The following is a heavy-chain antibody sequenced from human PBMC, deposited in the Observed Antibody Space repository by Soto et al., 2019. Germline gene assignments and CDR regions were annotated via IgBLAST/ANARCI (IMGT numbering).Heavy chain of an antibody. V-gene: IGHV4-30-4*01. J-gene: IGHJ5*02. CDR3: ARVFLSWSGYYPNWFDP. D-gene: IGHD3-3*01. CDR2: IYYSGST. CDR1: GGSISSGDYY. Sequence: QVQLQESGPGLVKPSHTLSLTCTVSGGSISSGDYYWSWIRQPPGKGLEWIGYIYYSGSTYYNPSLKSRVTISVDTSKNQFSLKLSSVTAADTAVYYCARVFLSWSGYYPNWFDPWGHGTLVTVSS.